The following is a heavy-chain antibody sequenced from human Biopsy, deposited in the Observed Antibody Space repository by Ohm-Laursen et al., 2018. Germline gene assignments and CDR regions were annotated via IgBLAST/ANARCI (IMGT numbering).Heavy chain of an antibody. J-gene: IGHJ6*02. D-gene: IGHD1-26*01. Sequence: SLRLSCSASGFKFDDYGMHWVRQPPGKGLEWVSGIRRNSAIIDYADSVRGRFTISRDNARRFPFLQMNNLKSEDTAFYYCARDRGGARYGMDVWGRGTTVTVSS. CDR3: ARDRGGARYGMDV. CDR1: GFKFDDYG. CDR2: IRRNSAII. V-gene: IGHV3-9*01.